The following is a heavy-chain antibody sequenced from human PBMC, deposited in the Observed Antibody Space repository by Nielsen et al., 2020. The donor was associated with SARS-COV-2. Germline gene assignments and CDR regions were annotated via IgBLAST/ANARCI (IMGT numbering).Heavy chain of an antibody. J-gene: IGHJ6*02. D-gene: IGHD6-13*01. CDR3: AKDRGAAAGHSFFHYGMDV. V-gene: IGHV3-30*18. Sequence: GGSLRLSCAASGFTFSSYGMHWVRQAPGKGLEWVAVISYDGSNKYYADSVKGRFTISRDNSKNTLYLQMNSLRAEDTAVYYCAKDRGAAAGHSFFHYGMDVWGQGTTVTVSS. CDR1: GFTFSSYG. CDR2: ISYDGSNK.